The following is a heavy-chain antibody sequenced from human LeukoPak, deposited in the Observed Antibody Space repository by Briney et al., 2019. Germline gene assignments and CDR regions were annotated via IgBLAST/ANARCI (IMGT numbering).Heavy chain of an antibody. D-gene: IGHD4-17*01. Sequence: SRTLSLTCTVSGGSISSGGYYWSWIRQHPGKGLEWIGYIYYSGSTYYNPSLKSRVTISVDTSKNQFSLELSSVTAADTAVYYCAREAVTTGSHFDYWGQGTLVTVSS. CDR3: AREAVTTGSHFDY. V-gene: IGHV4-31*03. CDR2: IYYSGST. J-gene: IGHJ4*02. CDR1: GGSISSGGYY.